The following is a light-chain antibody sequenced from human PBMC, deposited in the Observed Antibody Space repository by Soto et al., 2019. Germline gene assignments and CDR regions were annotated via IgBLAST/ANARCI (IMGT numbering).Light chain of an antibody. CDR2: DAS. CDR3: QQRSNWPPWT. V-gene: IGKV3-11*01. Sequence: EIVLTQSPATLSLSPGERATLSCRASQSVSSYLAWYQQKPGQAPRLLIYDASNRATGIPARFSGSGSGTDFTLTIGSIEPEDFAVYYCQQRSNWPPWTFGQGTKLEIK. CDR1: QSVSSY. J-gene: IGKJ1*01.